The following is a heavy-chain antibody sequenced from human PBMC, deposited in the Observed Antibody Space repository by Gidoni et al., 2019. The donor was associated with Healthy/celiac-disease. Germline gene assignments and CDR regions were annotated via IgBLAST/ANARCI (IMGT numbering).Heavy chain of an antibody. CDR3: NTRHVDTAMDAIDY. CDR2: IYYSGST. V-gene: IGHV4-39*01. CDR1: GCSISSSSYY. Sequence: LQLQESGPGLVKPSETLSLTCTVSGCSISSSSYYWVWLRQPPGKGLEWIGSIYYSGSTYYNPSLKSRVTISVDTSKNQFSLKLSSATAADTAVYYCNTRHVDTAMDAIDYWGQGTLVTVSS. J-gene: IGHJ4*02. D-gene: IGHD5-18*01.